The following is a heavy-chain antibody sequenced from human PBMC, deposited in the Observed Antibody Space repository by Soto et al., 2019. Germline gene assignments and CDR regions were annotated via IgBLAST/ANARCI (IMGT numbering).Heavy chain of an antibody. Sequence: SETLSLTCTVSGGSISSSSYHWGWIRQPPGKGLEWIGSIHYSGNTYYNPSLKSRVSMSVDTSKNQFSLNLSSVTAADTAVYYCARDYYDSSGWAFDIWGQGTMVTVSS. V-gene: IGHV4-39*02. D-gene: IGHD3-22*01. CDR1: GGSISSSSYH. CDR2: IHYSGNT. CDR3: ARDYYDSSGWAFDI. J-gene: IGHJ3*02.